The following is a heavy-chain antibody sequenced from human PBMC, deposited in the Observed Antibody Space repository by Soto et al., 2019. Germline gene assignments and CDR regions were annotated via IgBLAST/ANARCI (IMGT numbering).Heavy chain of an antibody. Sequence: GGSLRLSCAASGFRFSDYYMTWIRQAPGRGLEGVSYINRRGSTIYQADSVRGRFTVSRDNAKNSLYLQMNSLRVEDTAVYFCARARPDIVMVVGETPGYYGMDVWAKGPRSPSP. D-gene: IGHD2-15*01. CDR3: ARARPDIVMVVGETPGYYGMDV. CDR2: INRRGSTI. V-gene: IGHV3-11*01. CDR1: GFRFSDYY. J-gene: IGHJ6*02.